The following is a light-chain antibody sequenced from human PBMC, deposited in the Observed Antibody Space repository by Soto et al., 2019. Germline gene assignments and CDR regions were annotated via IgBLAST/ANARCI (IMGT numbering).Light chain of an antibody. CDR1: QSISSW. V-gene: IGKV1-5*01. CDR3: QHYNSYPWT. J-gene: IGKJ1*01. Sequence: DIQMTQSPSTLSASVGDRVTITCRASQSISSWLAWYQQKPGKAPKVLIYDASNLESGVPSRFSGTGSGTEFPLTISSLQPDDFATYCCQHYNSYPWTFGQGTKMEIK. CDR2: DAS.